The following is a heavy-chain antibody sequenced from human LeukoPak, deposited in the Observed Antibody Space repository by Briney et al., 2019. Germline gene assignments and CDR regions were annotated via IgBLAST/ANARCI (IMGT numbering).Heavy chain of an antibody. CDR2: MYGGGNT. J-gene: IGHJ4*02. Sequence: GGSLRLSCAAFGFTVSTNDMTWVRQTPGKGLEWVSIMYGGGNTYYADSVKGRFTISRDNPKNTVYLEMNSLRAEDTAVFYCARDRPGDGYFDYWGQGTLVTVSS. V-gene: IGHV3-66*01. CDR1: GFTVSTND. CDR3: ARDRPGDGYFDY. D-gene: IGHD3-10*01.